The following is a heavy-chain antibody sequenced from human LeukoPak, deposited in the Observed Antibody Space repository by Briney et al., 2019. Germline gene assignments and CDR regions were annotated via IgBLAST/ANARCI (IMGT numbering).Heavy chain of an antibody. J-gene: IGHJ4*02. D-gene: IGHD6-13*01. V-gene: IGHV3-30*18. CDR3: AKDRSSTWSFDY. CDR1: GLIFSHYG. Sequence: GGSLRLSCAASGLIFSHYGMHWVRQAPGKGLEWVAVITADGRNKQYGDSVKGRFTISRDASKNTVFLQMNDLRAEDTAVYYCAKDRSSTWSFDYWGQGTLVTVSS. CDR2: ITADGRNK.